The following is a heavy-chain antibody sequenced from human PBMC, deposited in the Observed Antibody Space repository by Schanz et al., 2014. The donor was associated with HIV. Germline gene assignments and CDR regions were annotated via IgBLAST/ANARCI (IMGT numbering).Heavy chain of an antibody. V-gene: IGHV3-7*01. CDR2: IKEDGSVK. D-gene: IGHD3-16*02. Sequence: EVQLVESGGGLVQPGGSLRLSCAASGFTFRDYWMTWVRQAPGKGLEWLANIKEDGSVKGEVDSVKGRFTISRDNAKNSLYLQKNSLRVDDTAVYYCARDYRFATDSWGQGTLVTVSS. J-gene: IGHJ4*02. CDR3: ARDYRFATDS. CDR1: GFTFRDYW.